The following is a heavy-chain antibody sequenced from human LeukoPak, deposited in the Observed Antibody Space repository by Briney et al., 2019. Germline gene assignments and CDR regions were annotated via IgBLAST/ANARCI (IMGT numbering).Heavy chain of an antibody. V-gene: IGHV3-7*05. Sequence: GGSLRLSCAASGFAFSSYWMIWVRQAPGKGLEWVANINQDGSMKHYVGSVEGRFTISRDNAKNSLYLQMHSLRVEDTAVYYCARDGGYCNGGACYDAPDIWGQGTLVTVSS. CDR2: INQDGSMK. J-gene: IGHJ3*02. D-gene: IGHD2-15*01. CDR3: ARDGGYCNGGACYDAPDI. CDR1: GFAFSSYW.